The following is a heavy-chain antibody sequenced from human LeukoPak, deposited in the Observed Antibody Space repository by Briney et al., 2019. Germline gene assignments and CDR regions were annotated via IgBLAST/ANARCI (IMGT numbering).Heavy chain of an antibody. V-gene: IGHV3-66*04. CDR1: GFSVSTTY. J-gene: IGHJ6*02. CDR3: ARLGLDYYYYGMDV. Sequence: TGGSLRLSCAASGFSVSTTYMSWVRQAPGKGLEWVSILYSGGNTYSADSVNGRFTISRDNSKNTLYLQMNSLRAEDTAVYYCARLGLDYYYYGMDVWGQGTTVTVSS. D-gene: IGHD6-6*01. CDR2: LYSGGNT.